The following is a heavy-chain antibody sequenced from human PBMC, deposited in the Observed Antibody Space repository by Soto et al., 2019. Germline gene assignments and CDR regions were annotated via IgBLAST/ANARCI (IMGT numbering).Heavy chain of an antibody. CDR1: GGSISSGDYY. CDR2: IYYSGST. Sequence: SETLSLTCTVSGGSISSGDYYWSWIRHPPGKGLEWIGYIYYSGSTYYNPSLKSRVTISVDTSKNQFSLKLSSVTAADTAVYYCAIEVPYYDILTGNWFDPWGQGTLVTVSS. CDR3: AIEVPYYDILTGNWFDP. V-gene: IGHV4-30-4*01. J-gene: IGHJ5*02. D-gene: IGHD3-9*01.